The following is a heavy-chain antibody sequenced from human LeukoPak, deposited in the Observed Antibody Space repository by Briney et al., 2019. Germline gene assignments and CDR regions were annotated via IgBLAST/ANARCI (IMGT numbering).Heavy chain of an antibody. Sequence: ASVKVSCKASGGTFSSYAISWVRQAPGQGLEWMGRIIPILGIANYAQKFQGRVTITADKSTSTAYMELSSLRSEDTAVYYCASEDCSGGSCYHVDYWGQGTLVTVSS. D-gene: IGHD2-15*01. J-gene: IGHJ4*02. CDR3: ASEDCSGGSCYHVDY. V-gene: IGHV1-69*04. CDR2: IIPILGIA. CDR1: GGTFSSYA.